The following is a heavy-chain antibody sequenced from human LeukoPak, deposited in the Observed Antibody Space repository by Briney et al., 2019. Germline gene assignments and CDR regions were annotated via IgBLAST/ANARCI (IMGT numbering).Heavy chain of an antibody. J-gene: IGHJ6*03. CDR1: GGSISSGSYY. CDR2: IYTSGST. D-gene: IGHD2-8*02. V-gene: IGHV4-61*02. CDR3: ARDWVGVSPVGPSYYYYMDV. Sequence: PSETLSLTCTVSGGSISSGSYYWSWIRQPAGKGLEWIGRIYTSGSTNYNPSLKSRVTISVDTSKNQFSLKLSSVTAADTAVYYCARDWVGVSPVGPSYYYYMDVWGKGTTVTVSS.